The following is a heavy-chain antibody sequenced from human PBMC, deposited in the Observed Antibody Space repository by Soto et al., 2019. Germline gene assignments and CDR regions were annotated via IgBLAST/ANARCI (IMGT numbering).Heavy chain of an antibody. V-gene: IGHV3-30*03. CDR2: ISYDGSNK. J-gene: IGHJ4*02. Sequence: GGSLRLYCAASGFTFSHYGMHWVRQAQGKGLEWLAVISYDGSNKHYADPVKGRFTVSRDNSKNTLYLQMNSLRAEDTAVYFCARYSGKYQGPIDYWGQGTLVTVSS. CDR3: ARYSGKYQGPIDY. CDR1: GFTFSHYG. D-gene: IGHD1-26*01.